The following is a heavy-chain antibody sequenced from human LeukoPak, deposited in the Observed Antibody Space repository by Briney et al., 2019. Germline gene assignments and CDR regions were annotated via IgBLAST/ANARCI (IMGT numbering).Heavy chain of an antibody. CDR3: ARESMAAAGRNWFDP. Sequence: SVKVSCKASGGTFSSYAISWVRQAPGQGLEWMGGVIPIFGTANYAQKFQGRVTITADKSTSTAYMELSSLRSEDTAVYYCARESMAAAGRNWFDPWGQGTLVTVSS. CDR2: VIPIFGTA. V-gene: IGHV1-69*06. CDR1: GGTFSSYA. D-gene: IGHD6-13*01. J-gene: IGHJ5*02.